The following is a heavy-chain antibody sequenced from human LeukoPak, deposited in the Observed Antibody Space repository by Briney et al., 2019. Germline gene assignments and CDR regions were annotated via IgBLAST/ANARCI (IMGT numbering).Heavy chain of an antibody. V-gene: IGHV7-4-1*02. CDR3: ARARSAWASDAFDI. D-gene: IGHD6-19*01. CDR1: GYTFTNYA. Sequence: ASVEVSCKASGYTFTNYAMNWVRQAPGQGLEWMGWINTNTGNPTYAQGFTGRFVFSLDTSVSTAYLQISSLKAEDTAVYYCARARSAWASDAFDIWGQGTMVTVSS. CDR2: INTNTGNP. J-gene: IGHJ3*02.